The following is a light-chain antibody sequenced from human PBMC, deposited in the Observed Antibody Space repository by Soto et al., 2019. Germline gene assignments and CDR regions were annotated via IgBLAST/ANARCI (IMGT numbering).Light chain of an antibody. CDR2: GND. J-gene: IGLJ2*01. Sequence: QSVLTQPPSASGTPGQRVTISCSGTSTNIGRNPVYWYQQLPGTAPKLLIYGNDQRPPGVPDRFSGSKSGASASLAISGLRSEDEADYYCAPWDDRLSGVVFCGGTKVTVL. V-gene: IGLV1-47*02. CDR1: STNIGRNP. CDR3: APWDDRLSGVV.